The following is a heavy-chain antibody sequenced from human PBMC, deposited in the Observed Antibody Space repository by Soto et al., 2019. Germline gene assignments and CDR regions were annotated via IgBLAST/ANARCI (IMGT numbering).Heavy chain of an antibody. D-gene: IGHD4-17*01. J-gene: IGHJ1*01. CDR3: ARWTDYEYFQH. V-gene: IGHV4-59*01. Sequence: SETLSLTCSVSGGSISSYYWSWVRQPPGKGLEWVAYIYHSGSTNYNPSLKSRVIISVDTSKDQFSLKLSSVTAADTAVYYCARWTDYEYFQHWGQGTLVTVSS. CDR1: GGSISSYY. CDR2: IYHSGST.